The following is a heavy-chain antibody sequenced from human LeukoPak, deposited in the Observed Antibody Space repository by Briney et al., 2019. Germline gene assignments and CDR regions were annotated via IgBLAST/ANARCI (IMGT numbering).Heavy chain of an antibody. D-gene: IGHD3-3*01. J-gene: IGHJ4*02. Sequence: GGSLRLSCAASGFTFSSYSMNWVRQAPGKGLEWVSYISSNSSTIYYADSVKGRFTISRDNAKNALYLRLHSLSAEETAVYYCARSLPIFGVVIRYWGQGTLVTVS. V-gene: IGHV3-48*01. CDR1: GFTFSSYS. CDR3: ARSLPIFGVVIRY. CDR2: ISSNSSTI.